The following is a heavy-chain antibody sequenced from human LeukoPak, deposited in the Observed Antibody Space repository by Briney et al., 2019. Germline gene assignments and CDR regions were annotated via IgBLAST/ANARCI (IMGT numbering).Heavy chain of an antibody. CDR3: ARVGYSGWNLEY. D-gene: IGHD5-12*01. CDR2: INQGGSVK. CDR1: GFTFRSYW. J-gene: IGHJ4*02. Sequence: GGSLRLSXAASGFTFRSYWMSWVRQTPGKGLEWVANINQGGSVKYYVDSVKGRFTISRDDAKNSLYVQMNSLRDEDTAVYYCARVGYSGWNLEYWGQGTLVTVSS. V-gene: IGHV3-7*01.